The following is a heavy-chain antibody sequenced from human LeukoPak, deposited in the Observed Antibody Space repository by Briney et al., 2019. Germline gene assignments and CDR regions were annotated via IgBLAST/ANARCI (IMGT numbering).Heavy chain of an antibody. Sequence: VASVKVSCKASGGTFSSYAISWVRQAPGQGLEWMGGIIPIFGTANYAQKFQGRVTITADESTSTAYMELSSLRSEDTAVYYCTIAARPPYYYYMDVWGKGTTVTVSS. CDR1: GGTFSSYA. J-gene: IGHJ6*03. V-gene: IGHV1-69*13. CDR2: IIPIFGTA. CDR3: TIAARPPYYYYMDV. D-gene: IGHD6-6*01.